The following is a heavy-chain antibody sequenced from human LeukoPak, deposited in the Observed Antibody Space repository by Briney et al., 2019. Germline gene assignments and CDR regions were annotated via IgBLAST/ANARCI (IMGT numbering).Heavy chain of an antibody. V-gene: IGHV1-69*04. CDR2: IIPILGIA. CDR1: GYTFTGYY. D-gene: IGHD6-19*01. Sequence: EASVKVSCKASGYTFTGYYIHWLRQAPGQGLEWMGRIIPILGIANYAQKFQGRVTITADKSTSTAYMELSSLRSEDTAVYYCARGRAVAGKTYYFDYWGQGTLVTVSS. CDR3: ARGRAVAGKTYYFDY. J-gene: IGHJ4*02.